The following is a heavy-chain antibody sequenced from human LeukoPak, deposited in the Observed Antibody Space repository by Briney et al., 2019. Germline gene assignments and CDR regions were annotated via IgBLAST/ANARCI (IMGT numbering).Heavy chain of an antibody. CDR2: ISYDGSNK. Sequence: PGRSLRLSCAASGFTFSSYAMHWVRQAPGKGLEWVAVISYDGSNKYYADSVKGRFTISRDNSKNTLYLQMNSLRAEDTAVYYCAREGPVGSSWYEPNFDYWGQGILVTVSS. CDR1: GFTFSSYA. D-gene: IGHD6-13*01. V-gene: IGHV3-30-3*01. CDR3: AREGPVGSSWYEPNFDY. J-gene: IGHJ4*02.